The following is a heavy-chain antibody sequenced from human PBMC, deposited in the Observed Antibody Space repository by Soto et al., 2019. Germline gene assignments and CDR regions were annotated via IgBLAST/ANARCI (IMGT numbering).Heavy chain of an antibody. CDR3: ARDLDRYFDWRDAFDI. V-gene: IGHV3-21*01. D-gene: IGHD3-9*01. CDR2: ISSSSSYI. CDR1: GFTFSSYS. J-gene: IGHJ3*02. Sequence: EVQLAESGGGLVKPGGSLRLSCAASGFTFSSYSMNWVRQAPGKGLEWVSSISSSSSYIYYADSVKGRFTISRDNAKNSLYLQMNSLRAEDTAVYYCARDLDRYFDWRDAFDIWGQGTMVTVSS.